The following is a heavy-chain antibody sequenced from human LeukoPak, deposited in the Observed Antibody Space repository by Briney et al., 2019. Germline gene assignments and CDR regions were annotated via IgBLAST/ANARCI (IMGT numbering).Heavy chain of an antibody. CDR1: GYTFTSYG. V-gene: IGHV1-18*01. Sequence: EASVKVSCKASGYTFTSYGISWVRQAPGQGPEWMGWISAYNGNTNYAQKLQGRVTMTTDTSTSTAYMELRSLRSDDTAVYYCARVTFTDDAFDIWGQGTMVTVSS. J-gene: IGHJ3*02. D-gene: IGHD1-20*01. CDR3: ARVTFTDDAFDI. CDR2: ISAYNGNT.